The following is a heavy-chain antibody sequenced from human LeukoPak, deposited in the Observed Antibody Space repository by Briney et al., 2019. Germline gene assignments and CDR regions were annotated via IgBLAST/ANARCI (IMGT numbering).Heavy chain of an antibody. CDR3: ARGGNSNDYRGFDY. D-gene: IGHD3-22*01. V-gene: IGHV4-59*01. CDR1: GDSMGTYL. J-gene: IGHJ4*02. CDR2: VFNSGST. Sequence: SETLSLTCTVSGDSMGTYLWSWIRQPPGKGLEWIGYVFNSGSTNYHPSLRSRVTISVDASKNQFSLKLTSVTAADTAVYYCARGGNSNDYRGFDYWGQGALVTVSS.